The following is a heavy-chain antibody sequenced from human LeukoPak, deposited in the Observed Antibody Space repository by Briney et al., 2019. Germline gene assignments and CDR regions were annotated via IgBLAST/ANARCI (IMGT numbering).Heavy chain of an antibody. J-gene: IGHJ6*02. CDR2: NGGNT. CDR1: GFILSSYA. D-gene: IGHD5-18*01. V-gene: IGHV3-23*01. Sequence: GGSLRLSCAASGFILSSYAMTWVRQAPGKGLEGVSSNGGNTYYTDSVKGRFTISRDNSKNTLYLQMDSLRAGDTALYYCAKEGGAGYGYGMDVWGQGTTVTVSS. CDR3: AKEGGAGYGYGMDV.